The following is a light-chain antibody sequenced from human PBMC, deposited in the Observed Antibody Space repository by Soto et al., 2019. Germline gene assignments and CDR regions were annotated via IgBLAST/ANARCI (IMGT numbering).Light chain of an antibody. CDR2: GAS. Sequence: EIVMTQSPATLSVSPGERATLSCRASQSVSSNLAWYQQKPGQAPRLLIYGASTRATGIPARFSGSGSGTEFTLTISSLQSEDFAVYYCQQYNNWPPHTFGGGTKV. V-gene: IGKV3D-15*01. J-gene: IGKJ4*01. CDR1: QSVSSN. CDR3: QQYNNWPPHT.